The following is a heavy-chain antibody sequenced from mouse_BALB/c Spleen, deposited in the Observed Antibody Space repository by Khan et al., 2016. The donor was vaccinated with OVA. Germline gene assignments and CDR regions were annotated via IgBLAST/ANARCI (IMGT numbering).Heavy chain of an antibody. J-gene: IGHJ4*01. V-gene: IGHV1-7*01. CDR2: INPTTGYT. D-gene: IGHD2-4*01. CDR1: GYTFTSFW. CDR3: ARFRITTNYAMDY. Sequence: QVQLQQSGAELAQPGASVKMSCKASGYTFTSFWMHWVKQRPGQGLEWIGYINPTTGYTEYCQKFKDKATLTADKSSSTAYMQLSSLTSEDSAVYYCARFRITTNYAMDYWGQGTSVTVSS.